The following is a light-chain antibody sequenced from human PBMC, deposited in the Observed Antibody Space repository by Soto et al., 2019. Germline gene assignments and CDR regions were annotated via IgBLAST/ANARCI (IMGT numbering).Light chain of an antibody. CDR2: EVN. Sequence: QSALTQPASVSGSPGQSITISCTGTSSDVGSYNLVSWYQQHPGKAPKFMIYEVNKRPSGVSNRFSGSKSGNTASLTISGLQADDEADYYCGSYAGSYTWVFGGGTKLTVL. V-gene: IGLV2-23*02. J-gene: IGLJ2*01. CDR1: SSDVGSYNL. CDR3: GSYAGSYTWV.